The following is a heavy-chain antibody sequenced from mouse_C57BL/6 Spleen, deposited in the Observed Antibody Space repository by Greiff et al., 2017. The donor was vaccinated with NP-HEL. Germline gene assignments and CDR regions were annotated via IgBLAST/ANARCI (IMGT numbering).Heavy chain of an antibody. CDR1: GYTFTSYW. Sequence: QVQLQQPGAELVKPGASVKLSCKASGYTFTSYWMQWVKQRPGQGLEWIGEIDPSDSYTNYNQKFKGKATLTVDTSSSTAYMQLSSLTSEDSAGYYCARGGAWFAYWGQGTLVTVSA. CDR2: IDPSDSYT. CDR3: ARGGAWFAY. J-gene: IGHJ3*01. V-gene: IGHV1-50*01.